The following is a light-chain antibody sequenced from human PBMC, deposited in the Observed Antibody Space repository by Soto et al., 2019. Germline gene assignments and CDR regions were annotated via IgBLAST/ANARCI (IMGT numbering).Light chain of an antibody. CDR3: QQYNNWPPGT. CDR1: HSVSSS. Sequence: EIVMTQSPATLSVSPRSRATLSGRASHSVSSSLAWYQQKPGQSPRLLIYGASTRATGIPVRFSGSGSGTEFTLTISRLESEDFALFYCQQYNNWPPGTFGQGTKLEIK. V-gene: IGKV3-15*01. J-gene: IGKJ2*01. CDR2: GAS.